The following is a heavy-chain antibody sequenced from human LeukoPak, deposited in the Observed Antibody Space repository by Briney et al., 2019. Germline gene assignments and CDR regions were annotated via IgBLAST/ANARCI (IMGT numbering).Heavy chain of an antibody. Sequence: SETLSLTCGVYGRSFSGYYWTWIRQPPGKGLEWTGEINSGNTTYNPSLKSRVAISVDTSKNQFSLKLTSVTAADTAVYYCARGRFFDWLPYYWGQGTLVTVSS. V-gene: IGHV4-34*01. CDR1: GRSFSGYY. J-gene: IGHJ4*02. D-gene: IGHD3-9*01. CDR3: ARGRFFDWLPYY. CDR2: INSGNT.